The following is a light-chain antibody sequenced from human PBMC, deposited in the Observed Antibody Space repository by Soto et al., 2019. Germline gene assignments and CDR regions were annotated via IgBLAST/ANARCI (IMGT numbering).Light chain of an antibody. Sequence: QSVLTQPAFVSGSPGQSLTISCTGTNSDVGGYDYVSRYQQHPGKAPKLLIYDVTKRPSGVSNRFSGSKSGNTASLTISGLLTEDEADYYCSSFTGSTTWVFGGGTKLTVL. CDR3: SSFTGSTTWV. CDR2: DVT. V-gene: IGLV2-14*03. J-gene: IGLJ3*02. CDR1: NSDVGGYDY.